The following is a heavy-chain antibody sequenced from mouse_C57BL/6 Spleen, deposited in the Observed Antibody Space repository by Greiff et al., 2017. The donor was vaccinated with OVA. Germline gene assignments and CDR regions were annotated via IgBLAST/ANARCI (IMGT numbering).Heavy chain of an antibody. D-gene: IGHD1-1*01. CDR2: INPSTGGT. J-gene: IGHJ2*01. CDR3: ALYGRGPDYFDY. V-gene: IGHV1-42*01. Sequence: EVQLQESGPELVKPGASVKISCKASGYSFTGYYMNWVKQSPEKSLEWIGEINPSTGGTTYNQKFKAKATLTVDKSSSTAYMQLKSLTSEDSAVYYCALYGRGPDYFDYWGQGTTLTVSS. CDR1: GYSFTGYY.